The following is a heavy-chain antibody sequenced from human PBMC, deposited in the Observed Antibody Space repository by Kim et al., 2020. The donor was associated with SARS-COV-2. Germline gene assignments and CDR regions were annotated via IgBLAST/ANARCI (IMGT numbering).Heavy chain of an antibody. D-gene: IGHD6-19*01. J-gene: IGHJ4*02. Sequence: IYYADSVKGRFTIPRDNAKNSLYLQMNSLRAEDTAVYYCARDRIAVALDYWGQGTLVTVSS. V-gene: IGHV3-21*01. CDR2: I. CDR3: ARDRIAVALDY.